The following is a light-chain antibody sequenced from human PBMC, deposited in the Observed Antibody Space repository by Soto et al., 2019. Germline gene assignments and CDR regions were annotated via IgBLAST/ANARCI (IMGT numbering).Light chain of an antibody. CDR1: STDVGAYNY. J-gene: IGLJ3*02. V-gene: IGLV2-8*01. CDR2: EVT. Sequence: QSVLTQPPSASGSPGQSVTISCTGTSTDVGAYNYVSWYQQHPGKAPKLIIYEVTKRPSGVPDRFSGSKSGNTASLTVSGLQTEDEGDYYCGSHAGNSNLVFGGGTKLTVL. CDR3: GSHAGNSNLV.